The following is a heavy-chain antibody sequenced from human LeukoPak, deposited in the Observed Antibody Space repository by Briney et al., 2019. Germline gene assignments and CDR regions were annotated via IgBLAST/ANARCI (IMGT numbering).Heavy chain of an antibody. Sequence: SETLSLTCTLSGGSISTYYWSWIRQPPGKGLEWIGYIYRSGSTNYNPSLKSRVTISVDTSKDQFSLKLSSVTAADTAVYYCARGGGYASPIGYWGQGALVTVSS. V-gene: IGHV4-59*01. CDR3: ARGGGYASPIGY. CDR1: GGSISTYY. D-gene: IGHD5-18*01. J-gene: IGHJ4*02. CDR2: IYRSGST.